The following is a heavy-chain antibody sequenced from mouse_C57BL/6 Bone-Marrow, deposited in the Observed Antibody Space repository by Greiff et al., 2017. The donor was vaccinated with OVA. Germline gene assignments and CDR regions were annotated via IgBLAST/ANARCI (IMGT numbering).Heavy chain of an antibody. CDR1: GFNIKDDY. J-gene: IGHJ2*01. D-gene: IGHD1-1*01. V-gene: IGHV14-4*01. Sequence: EVQLQQSGAELVRPGASVKLSCTASGFNIKDDYMHWVKQRPEQGLEWIGWIDPENGDTEYASKFQGKATITADTSSNTAYLQLSSLTSEDTAVYYCTTEGTTVVAEGFDYWGQGTTLTVSS. CDR3: TTEGTTVVAEGFDY. CDR2: IDPENGDT.